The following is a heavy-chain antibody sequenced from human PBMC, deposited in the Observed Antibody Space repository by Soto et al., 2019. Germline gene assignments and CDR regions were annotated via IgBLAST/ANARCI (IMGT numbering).Heavy chain of an antibody. CDR1: GYTFTSYA. Sequence: GASVKVSCKASGYTFTSYAMHWVRQAPGQRLEWMGWINAGNGNTKYSQKFQGRVTITRDTSASTAYMELSSLSSEDTAVYYCARRAPFTIFGVVTLYGMDVWGQGTTVTVSS. CDR3: ARRAPFTIFGVVTLYGMDV. D-gene: IGHD3-3*01. V-gene: IGHV1-3*01. CDR2: INAGNGNT. J-gene: IGHJ6*02.